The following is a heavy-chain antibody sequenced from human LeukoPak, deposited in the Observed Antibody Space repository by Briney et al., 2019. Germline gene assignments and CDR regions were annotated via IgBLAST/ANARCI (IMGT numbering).Heavy chain of an antibody. V-gene: IGHV3-74*01. Sequence: GGSLRLSCAASGFTFSPYWMHWVRQPPGKGLVWVSRINSDGSITTYADSVKGRFTISRDNADNTLYLQLNSLRAEDTAVYYCARVSFCPRCHFDYWGQGTLVTVSS. CDR1: GFTFSPYW. CDR3: ARVSFCPRCHFDY. J-gene: IGHJ4*02. D-gene: IGHD2/OR15-2a*01. CDR2: INSDGSIT.